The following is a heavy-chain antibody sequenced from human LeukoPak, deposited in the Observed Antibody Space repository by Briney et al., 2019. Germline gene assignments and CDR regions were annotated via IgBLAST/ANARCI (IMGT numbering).Heavy chain of an antibody. CDR1: GYPFSPYG. Sequence: GASVKVSCKASGYPFSPYGFIWVRQGPGQGFEWLGWISAYSGDSKYPQQFRDRVTMTTDTSTTTAHMELRTLKSDDTGMYYCARVGGDRVDSWGQGTLVTVSS. J-gene: IGHJ5*02. V-gene: IGHV1-18*01. CDR3: ARVGGDRVDS. CDR2: ISAYSGDS. D-gene: IGHD2-21*02.